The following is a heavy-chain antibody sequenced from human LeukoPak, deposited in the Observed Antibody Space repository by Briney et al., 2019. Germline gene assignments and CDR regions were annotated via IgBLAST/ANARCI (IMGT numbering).Heavy chain of an antibody. V-gene: IGHV1-18*01. Sequence: ASVKVSCKASGYTFSKYSINWVRQAPGQGLECMGWISGYNGNTNYAQKLQGRVTMTTDTSTSTAYMELRSLRSDDTAVYYCAREGGSGYYPYYFDYWGQGTLVTVSS. J-gene: IGHJ4*02. CDR2: ISGYNGNT. CDR1: GYTFSKYS. CDR3: AREGGSGYYPYYFDY. D-gene: IGHD3-22*01.